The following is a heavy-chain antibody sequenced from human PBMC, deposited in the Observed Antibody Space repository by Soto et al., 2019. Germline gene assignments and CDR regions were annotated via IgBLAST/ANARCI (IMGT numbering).Heavy chain of an antibody. Sequence: SETLSLTCTVSGGSISSYYWSWIRQPPGKGLEWIGYIYYSGSTNYNPSLKSRVTISVDTYKNQFSLELCSVTAADTAVYDWARGLAAANNWFDPWGQGTLVTVSS. D-gene: IGHD6-13*01. CDR2: IYYSGST. CDR1: GGSISSYY. J-gene: IGHJ5*02. CDR3: ARGLAAANNWFDP. V-gene: IGHV4-59*01.